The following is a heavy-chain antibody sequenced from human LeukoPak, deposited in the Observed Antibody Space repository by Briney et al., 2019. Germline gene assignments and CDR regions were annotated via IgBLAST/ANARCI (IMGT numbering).Heavy chain of an antibody. D-gene: IGHD3-22*01. CDR2: IYSSGST. CDR1: GGSISSYC. CDR3: ARMGDYYDSSGYRHDAFDI. V-gene: IGHV4-59*01. J-gene: IGHJ3*02. Sequence: SETLSLTCTVSGGSISSYCWSWIRQPPGKGLEWIGYIYSSGSTNYNPSLKSRVTISLDTSKNQFSLKLSSVTAADTAVYYCARMGDYYDSSGYRHDAFDIWGQGTMVTVSS.